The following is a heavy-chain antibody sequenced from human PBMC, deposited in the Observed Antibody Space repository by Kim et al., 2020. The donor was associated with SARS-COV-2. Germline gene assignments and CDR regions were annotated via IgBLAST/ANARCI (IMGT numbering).Heavy chain of an antibody. Sequence: SVKVSCKASGGTFSSYAISWVRQAPGQGLEWMGRIIPILGIANYAQNFQGRVTITADKSTSTAYMELSSLRSEDTAVYYCASLPGGAAGFYFDYWGQRALVTVSS. CDR3: ASLPGGAAGFYFDY. CDR2: IIPILGIA. V-gene: IGHV1-69*04. J-gene: IGHJ4*02. D-gene: IGHD6-13*01. CDR1: GGTFSSYA.